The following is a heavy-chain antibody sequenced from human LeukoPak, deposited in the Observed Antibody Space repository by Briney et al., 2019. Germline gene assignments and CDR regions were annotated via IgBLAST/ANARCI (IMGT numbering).Heavy chain of an antibody. J-gene: IGHJ2*01. CDR2: ISDSGGRT. V-gene: IGHV3-23*01. Sequence: GGSLRLSCAASGFTFSYAMSWVRQAPGKGLEWVSGISDSGGRTHYADSVKGRFTISRDNSKNTLYLQMNSLRAEDTAVYYCARDGGQWLAHWYFDLWGRGTLVTVSS. D-gene: IGHD6-19*01. CDR1: GFTFSYA. CDR3: ARDGGQWLAHWYFDL.